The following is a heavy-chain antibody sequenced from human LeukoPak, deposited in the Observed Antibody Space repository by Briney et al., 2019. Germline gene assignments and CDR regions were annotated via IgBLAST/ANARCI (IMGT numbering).Heavy chain of an antibody. CDR2: INTNTGNP. V-gene: IGHV7-4-1*02. CDR3: ARVHSEQLYYYYYYMDV. Sequence: GASVKVSCKASGYTFTSYAMNWVRQAPGQGLEWMGWINTNTGNPTYAQGFTGRFVLSLDTSVSTAYLQISSLKAEDTAVYYCARVHSEQLYYYYYYMDVWGKGTTVTVSS. J-gene: IGHJ6*03. CDR1: GYTFTSYA. D-gene: IGHD5-18*01.